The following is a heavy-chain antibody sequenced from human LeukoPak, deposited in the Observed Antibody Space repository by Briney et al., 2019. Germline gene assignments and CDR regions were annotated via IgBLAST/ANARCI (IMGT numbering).Heavy chain of an antibody. Sequence: SVKVSCKASGGTFSSYAISWVRQAPGQGLEWMGGIIPIFGTANYAQKFQGRVTITADESTSTAYMELSSLRSEDTAVYYCANSGYDSDYYDYDCMDFWGQGTTVTVSS. D-gene: IGHD5-12*01. CDR2: IIPIFGTA. CDR1: GGTFSSYA. CDR3: ANSGYDSDYYDYDCMDF. J-gene: IGHJ6*02. V-gene: IGHV1-69*13.